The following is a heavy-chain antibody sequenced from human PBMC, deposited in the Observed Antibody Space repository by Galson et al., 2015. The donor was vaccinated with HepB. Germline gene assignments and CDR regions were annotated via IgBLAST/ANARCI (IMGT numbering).Heavy chain of an antibody. D-gene: IGHD3-10*01. CDR3: TRAGEYYGSGSYYASRYYFDY. CDR2: IRSKAYGGTT. CDR1: GFTFGDYA. V-gene: IGHV3-49*03. J-gene: IGHJ4*02. Sequence: SLRLSCAASGFTFGDYAMSWFRQAPGKGLEWVGFIRSKAYGGTTEYAASVKGRFTISRDDSKSIAYLQMNGLKTEDAAVYYCTRAGEYYGSGSYYASRYYFDYWGQGTLVTVSS.